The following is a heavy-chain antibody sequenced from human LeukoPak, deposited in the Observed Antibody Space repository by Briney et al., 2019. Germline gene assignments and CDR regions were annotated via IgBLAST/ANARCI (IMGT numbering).Heavy chain of an antibody. V-gene: IGHV4-59*12. D-gene: IGHD3-22*01. J-gene: IGHJ4*02. CDR1: GGSISSYY. CDR3: AREKGNYYDSSGYTY. CDR2: IYYSGST. Sequence: SETLSLTCTVSGGSISSYYWSWIRQPPGKGLEWIGYIYYSGSTNYNPSLKSRVTISVDTSKNQFSLKLSSVTAADTAAYYCAREKGNYYDSSGYTYWGQGTLVTVSS.